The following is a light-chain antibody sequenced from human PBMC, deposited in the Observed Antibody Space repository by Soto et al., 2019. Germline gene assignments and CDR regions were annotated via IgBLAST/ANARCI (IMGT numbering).Light chain of an antibody. CDR1: SSDVGGYNY. V-gene: IGLV2-14*03. J-gene: IGLJ3*02. CDR3: SSYTSSSTWV. Sequence: QSALTQPASVSGSPGQSITISCTGTSSDVGGYNYVSWYQQHPGKAPKLIIYDVNNRPSGVSNRFSGSKSGNTASLTISGLQAEDEADYYCSSYTSSSTWVFGGGTKLT. CDR2: DVN.